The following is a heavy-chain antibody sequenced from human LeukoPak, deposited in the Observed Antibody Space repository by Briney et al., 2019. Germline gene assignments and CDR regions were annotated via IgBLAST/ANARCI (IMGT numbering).Heavy chain of an antibody. V-gene: IGHV3-30-3*01. Sequence: GGSLRLSCAASGFTFSSYAMHWVRKAPGKGLEWVAVISYDGSNKYYADSVKGRFTISRDNSKNTLYLQMNSLRAEDTAVYYCARESRVQYCSSTSCYIGYGMDVWGQGTTVTVSS. CDR2: ISYDGSNK. J-gene: IGHJ6*02. D-gene: IGHD2-2*01. CDR3: ARESRVQYCSSTSCYIGYGMDV. CDR1: GFTFSSYA.